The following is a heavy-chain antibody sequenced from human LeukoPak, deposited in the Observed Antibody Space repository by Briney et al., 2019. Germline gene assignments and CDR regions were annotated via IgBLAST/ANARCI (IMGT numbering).Heavy chain of an antibody. CDR2: INWNGGST. D-gene: IGHD6-19*01. J-gene: IGHJ4*02. V-gene: IGHV3-20*04. CDR3: ARRVAVADNYFDY. Sequence: AGGSLRLSCAASGFTFDDYGMSWVRQAPGKGLEWVSGINWNGGSTGYADSVKGRFTISRDNAKNSLYLQMNSLRAEDTGVYYCARRVAVADNYFDYWGQGTLVTVSS. CDR1: GFTFDDYG.